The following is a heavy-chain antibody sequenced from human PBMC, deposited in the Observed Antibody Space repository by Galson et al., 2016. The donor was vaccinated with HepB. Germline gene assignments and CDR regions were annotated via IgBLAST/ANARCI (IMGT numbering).Heavy chain of an antibody. Sequence: QSGAEVTKPGESLRISCQGSTVNFIRYWISWVRQMPGKGLEWMGRIDPSDSYTKYSPSFQGHVTFSLDKSISTAYLQWSSLKASDTATYYCARTISLLRGVVRGMDVWGQGTTVTVSS. CDR1: TVNFIRYW. CDR2: IDPSDSYT. CDR3: ARTISLLRGVVRGMDV. V-gene: IGHV5-10-1*01. J-gene: IGHJ6*02. D-gene: IGHD3-10*01.